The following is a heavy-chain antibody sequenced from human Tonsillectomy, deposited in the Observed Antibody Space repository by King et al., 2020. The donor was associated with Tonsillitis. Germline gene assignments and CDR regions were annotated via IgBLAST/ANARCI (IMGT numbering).Heavy chain of an antibody. V-gene: IGHV5-51*01. CDR1: GYSFTSYW. CDR3: ARIWTDGVQAFDI. J-gene: IGHJ3*02. Sequence: QLVQSGAEVKKPGESLKISCKGSGYSFTSYWIGWVRLMPGKGMEGMGIIYPGDSDTRYSPSFQGHVTISADKPISTAYLQWSSLTASDTAMYYCARIWTDGVQAFDIWGQGTMVTVSA. CDR2: IYPGDSDT. D-gene: IGHD1-1*01.